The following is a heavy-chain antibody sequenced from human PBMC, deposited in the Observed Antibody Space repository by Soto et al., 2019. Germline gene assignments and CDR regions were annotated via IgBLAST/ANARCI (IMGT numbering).Heavy chain of an antibody. CDR1: CESFINFG. D-gene: IGHD3-10*01. Sequence: XSAKVSCRASCESFINFGFTWVRQAPGQGLEWMGWISAYEGNTDLAQNFQGRVTMTTDTSTSTAYMELWYLTSDDTAVYYCSRAGAYGSFYAFDYWGQGTMVTVSS. CDR2: ISAYEGNT. CDR3: SRAGAYGSFYAFDY. V-gene: IGHV1-18*01. J-gene: IGHJ4*02.